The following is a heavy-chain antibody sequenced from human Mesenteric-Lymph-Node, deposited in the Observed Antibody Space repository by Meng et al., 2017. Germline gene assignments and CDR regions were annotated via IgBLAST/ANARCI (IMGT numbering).Heavy chain of an antibody. V-gene: IGHV1-8*03. CDR3: ARVLRGGAFDI. D-gene: IGHD3-10*01. CDR2: MNPNSGNT. CDR1: GYTFTRNH. J-gene: IGHJ3*02. Sequence: ASVKVSCKASGYTFTRNHMHWVRQATGQGLEWMGWMNPNSGNTGYAQNFQGSVTIARNTTITTAYMELSSLRSEDTAVYYCARVLRGGAFDIWGQGTMVTVSS.